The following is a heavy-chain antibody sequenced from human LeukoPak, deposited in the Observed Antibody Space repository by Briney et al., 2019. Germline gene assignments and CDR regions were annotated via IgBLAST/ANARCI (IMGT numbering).Heavy chain of an antibody. D-gene: IGHD6-13*01. V-gene: IGHV6-1*01. CDR2: TYYRSKWYH. CDR1: GDRVSSTSST. J-gene: IGHJ4*02. CDR3: SREDPSGYSNV. Sequence: PSETLSLTCVISGDRVSSTSSTWNWIRQSPSRGLEWLGRTYYRSKWYHNYAVSVESRITINPDTSKNQFSLQLTFVTPEGTAMYYCSREDPSGYSNVWGQGTLVTVSS.